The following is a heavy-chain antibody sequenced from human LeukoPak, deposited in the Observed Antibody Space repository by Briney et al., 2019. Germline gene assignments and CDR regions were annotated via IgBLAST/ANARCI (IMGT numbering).Heavy chain of an antibody. J-gene: IGHJ4*02. D-gene: IGHD2-2*01. CDR2: INHSGST. V-gene: IGHV4-34*01. Sequence: SETLSLTCAVYGGSFSGYYWSWIRQPPGKGLEWIGEINHSGSTNYNPSLKSRVTTSVDTSKNQFSLKLSSVTAADTAVYYCARARETVPAAMLDYWGQGTLVTVSS. CDR1: GGSFSGYY. CDR3: ARARETVPAAMLDY.